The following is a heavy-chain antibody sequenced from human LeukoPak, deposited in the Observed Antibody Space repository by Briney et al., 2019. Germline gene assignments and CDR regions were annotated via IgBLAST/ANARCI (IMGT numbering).Heavy chain of an antibody. J-gene: IGHJ4*02. V-gene: IGHV1-18*01. Sequence: ASVKVSCKASGYTFTSYGISWVRQAPGQGLKWMGWISAYNGNTNYAQKLQGRVTMTTDTSTSTAYMELSSLRSEDTAVYYCARGSYSFDSSSSPLGPLFDSWGQGTLVTVSS. D-gene: IGHD3-22*01. CDR1: GYTFTSYG. CDR3: ARGSYSFDSSSSPLGPLFDS. CDR2: ISAYNGNT.